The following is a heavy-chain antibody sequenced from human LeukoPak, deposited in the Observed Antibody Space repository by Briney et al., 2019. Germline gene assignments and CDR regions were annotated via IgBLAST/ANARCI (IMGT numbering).Heavy chain of an antibody. D-gene: IGHD2-8*01. Sequence: PGGSLRLSCAASGFTFSSYWMHWVRQAPGKGLVWVSRINTDGSSTSYADSVKGRLTISRDNAKNTLYLQMNSLRAEDTAVYYCARDDGYCTNGVCFYFDYWGQGTLVTVSS. J-gene: IGHJ4*02. CDR2: INTDGSST. CDR3: ARDDGYCTNGVCFYFDY. V-gene: IGHV3-74*01. CDR1: GFTFSSYW.